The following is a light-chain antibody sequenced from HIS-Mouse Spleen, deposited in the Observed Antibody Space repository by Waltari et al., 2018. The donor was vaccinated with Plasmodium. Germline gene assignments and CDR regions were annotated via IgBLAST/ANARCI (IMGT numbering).Light chain of an antibody. CDR1: SSDVGGYNY. J-gene: IGLJ1*01. CDR3: CSYAGSYTYV. V-gene: IGLV2-11*01. CDR2: DLS. Sequence: QSALTQPRSVSGSPGQSVTIPCPGTSSDVGGYNYVTWYQQHPGKAPKLMIYDLSKRPSGVPDRFSGSKSGNTASLTISGLQAEDEADYYCCSYAGSYTYVFGTGTKVTVL.